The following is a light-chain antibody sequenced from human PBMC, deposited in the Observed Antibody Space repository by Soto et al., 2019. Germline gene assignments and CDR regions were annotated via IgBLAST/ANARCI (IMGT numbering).Light chain of an antibody. V-gene: IGLV2-8*01. J-gene: IGLJ2*01. CDR3: SSYAGSKGV. Sequence: QSALTQPPSASGSPRQSVTISCTGTSSDVGGYNYVSWYQQHPGKAPTLMIYEVSKRPSGVPDRFSGSKSGNTASLTVSGLQAEDEADYYCSSYAGSKGVFGGGTKVTVL. CDR1: SSDVGGYNY. CDR2: EVS.